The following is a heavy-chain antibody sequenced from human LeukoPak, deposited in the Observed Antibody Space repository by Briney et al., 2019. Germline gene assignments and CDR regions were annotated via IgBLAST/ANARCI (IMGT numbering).Heavy chain of an antibody. CDR2: ISAYNGNT. CDR3: ARHRRSIVGATTWFDP. D-gene: IGHD1-26*01. CDR1: GYTFTSYG. J-gene: IGHJ5*02. Sequence: GASVKVSCKASGYTFTSYGISWVRQAPGHGLEWMGWISAYNGNTNYAQKLQSRVTMTTDTYTSKGYMELRSLRSDDTAVYYCARHRRSIVGATTWFDPWGQGTLVTVSS. V-gene: IGHV1-18*01.